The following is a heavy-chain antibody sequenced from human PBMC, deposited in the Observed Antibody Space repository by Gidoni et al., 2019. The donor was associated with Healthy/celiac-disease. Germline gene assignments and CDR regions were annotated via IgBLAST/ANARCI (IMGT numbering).Heavy chain of an antibody. CDR2: ISGNSGSI. J-gene: IGHJ6*03. D-gene: IGHD3-10*01. CDR3: AKGARGVYYYYMDV. Sequence: EVQLVESGGGLVQPGRSLRLSCAASGFTFDDYAMHWVRQAPGKGLEWVSGISGNSGSIGYADSVKGRFTISRDNAKNSLYLQMNSLRAEDTALYYCAKGARGVYYYYMDVWGKGTTVTVSS. V-gene: IGHV3-9*01. CDR1: GFTFDDYA.